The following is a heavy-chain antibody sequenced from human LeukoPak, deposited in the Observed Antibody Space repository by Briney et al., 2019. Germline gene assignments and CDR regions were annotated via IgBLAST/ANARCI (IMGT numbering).Heavy chain of an antibody. CDR2: IANGNT. CDR3: ARDKAHSYGRYFDP. J-gene: IGHJ5*02. Sequence: SETLSLTCSVAGGSISTYYWNWLRQPPGKGLEWIGHIANGNTDYNPSLKSRVTISVDTSKNQFSLKLTSVTAADTAVYYCARDKAHSYGRYFDPWGQGALVIVSS. D-gene: IGHD5-18*01. V-gene: IGHV4-59*01. CDR1: GGSISTYY.